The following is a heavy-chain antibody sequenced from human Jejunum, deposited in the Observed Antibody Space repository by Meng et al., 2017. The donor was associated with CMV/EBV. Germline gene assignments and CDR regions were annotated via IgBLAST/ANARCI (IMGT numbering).Heavy chain of an antibody. CDR1: W. V-gene: IGHV5-51*01. CDR2: IYPGDSDI. Sequence: WTAWVSQMPGKGLEWMGTIYPGDSDIRYSPSFQGQVTISADKSISTAYLQWSSLKASDTAMYYCARHHFYYFDSSGYLNLYNFDYWGQGTLVTVSS. CDR3: ARHHFYYFDSSGYLNLYNFDY. J-gene: IGHJ4*02. D-gene: IGHD3-22*01.